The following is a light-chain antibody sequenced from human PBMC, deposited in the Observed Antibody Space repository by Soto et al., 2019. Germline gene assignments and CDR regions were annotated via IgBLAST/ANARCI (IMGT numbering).Light chain of an antibody. CDR3: ISHAGSNNLV. V-gene: IGLV2-8*01. J-gene: IGLJ3*02. CDR1: SSDVGGYNF. CDR2: EVT. Sequence: QPVLTQPPSASGSPGQSVTISCSGTSSDVGGYNFVSWYQEHPGKAPKLIIYEVTKRPSGVPDRFSGSKSGNTASLTVSGLQAEDEADYYCISHAGSNNLVFGGGTKVTVL.